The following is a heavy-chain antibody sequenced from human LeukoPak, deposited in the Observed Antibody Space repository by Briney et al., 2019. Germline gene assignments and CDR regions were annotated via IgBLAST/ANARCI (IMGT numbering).Heavy chain of an antibody. V-gene: IGHV3-23*01. CDR2: ISGSGGST. J-gene: IGHJ4*02. Sequence: GGSLRLSCAASGFTFTSYAMSWVRQAPGKGLEWVSAISGSGGSTHYADSLKGRFTISRDNSKNTLYLQMNSLTAEDTAVYYCAPTGAGSMSWGQGTLVTVSS. CDR1: GFTFTSYA. D-gene: IGHD6-19*01. CDR3: APTGAGSMS.